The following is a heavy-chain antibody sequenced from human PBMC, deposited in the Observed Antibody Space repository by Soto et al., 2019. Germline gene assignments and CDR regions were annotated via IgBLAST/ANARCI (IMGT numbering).Heavy chain of an antibody. Sequence: ASVKVSCKASGYTFTGYYMHWVRQAPGQGIERMGWINPNSSGTNYAQKFQGWVTMTRDTSISTAYMELSRLRSDDTAVYYCARGVGGYCSSTSCYGGWAGYYYYYYMDVWGKGTTVTVSS. J-gene: IGHJ6*03. CDR2: INPNSSGT. V-gene: IGHV1-2*04. D-gene: IGHD2-2*03. CDR1: GYTFTGYY. CDR3: ARGVGGYCSSTSCYGGWAGYYYYYYMDV.